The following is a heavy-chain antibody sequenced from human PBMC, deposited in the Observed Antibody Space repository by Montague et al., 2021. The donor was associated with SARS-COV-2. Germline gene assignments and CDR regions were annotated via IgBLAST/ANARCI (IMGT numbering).Heavy chain of an antibody. V-gene: IGHV4-59*02. CDR2: IYSSGST. J-gene: IGHJ4*02. CDR1: SDSVSSDN. CDR3: ARTGGAYTRYYFDY. D-gene: IGHD2-8*02. Sequence: SETLSLTCSVSSDSVSSDNWCWIRQPPARGLEWMGYIYSSGSTSYNHSLKSRVTISIDTYKNQFSLRLSSVTAADTAVYYCARTGGAYTRYYFDYWGQGTLVTVSS.